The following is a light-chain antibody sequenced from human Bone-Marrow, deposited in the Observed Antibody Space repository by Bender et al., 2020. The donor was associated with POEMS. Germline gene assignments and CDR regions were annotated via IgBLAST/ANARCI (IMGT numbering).Light chain of an antibody. Sequence: QSVLTQPPSASGTPGQRVTISCSGSNSNIGRNYVYWYQQFPGTTPKLLIYSNDQRPSGVPDRFSGSKSGTSASLAISGLRSEDESDYFCAVWDGSLRGWLFGGGTKLTVL. CDR2: SND. J-gene: IGLJ2*01. V-gene: IGLV1-47*02. CDR1: NSNIGRNY. CDR3: AVWDGSLRGWL.